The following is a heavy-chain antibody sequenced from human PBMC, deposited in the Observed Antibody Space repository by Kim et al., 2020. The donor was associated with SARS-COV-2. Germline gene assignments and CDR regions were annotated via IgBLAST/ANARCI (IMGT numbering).Heavy chain of an antibody. D-gene: IGHD2-21*01. CDR2: INTNTGNP. CDR1: GYTFTSYA. J-gene: IGHJ6*02. CDR3: ARGFRYYYYYGMDV. V-gene: IGHV7-4-1*02. Sequence: ASVKVSCKASGYTFTSYAMNWVRQAPGQGLEWMGWINTNTGNPTYAQGFTGRFVFSLDTSVSTAYLQISSLKAEDTAVYYCARGFRYYYYYGMDVWGQGTTVTVSS.